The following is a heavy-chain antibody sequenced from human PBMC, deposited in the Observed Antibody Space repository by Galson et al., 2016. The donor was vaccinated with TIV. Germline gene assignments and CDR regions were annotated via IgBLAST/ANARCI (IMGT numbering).Heavy chain of an antibody. J-gene: IGHJ4*02. CDR2: IRSKPHGGTA. CDR3: ARGRGEI. Sequence: SLRLSCAVSGFRFGDNAISWFRQTPEKGLEWVGFIRSKPHGGTAEYAASVRGRFTISRDDSRSTAYLQMDSLKSEDTAVYYCARGRGEIWGPGTLVTVSS. D-gene: IGHD3-10*01. V-gene: IGHV3-49*03. CDR1: GFRFGDNA.